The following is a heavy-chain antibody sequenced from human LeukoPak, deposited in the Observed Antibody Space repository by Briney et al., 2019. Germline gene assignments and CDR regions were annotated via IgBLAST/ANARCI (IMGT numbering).Heavy chain of an antibody. CDR2: IIPIFGTS. D-gene: IGHD2-15*01. CDR3: ARDRARLIVVVVAATADGMDV. J-gene: IGHJ6*02. V-gene: IGHV1-69*05. CDR1: GGTFNHYA. Sequence: WASVKVSCKASGGTFNHYAINWVRQAPGQGLEWIGSIIPIFGTSNYAQKFQGRVTMTRDTSTSTVYMELSSLRSEDTAVYYCARDRARLIVVVVAATADGMDVWGQETTVTVSS.